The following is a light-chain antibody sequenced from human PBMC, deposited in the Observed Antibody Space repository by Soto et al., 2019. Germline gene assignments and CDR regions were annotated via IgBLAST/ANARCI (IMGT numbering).Light chain of an antibody. CDR3: MRALQTPRT. CDR2: LGS. Sequence: IVMTQSPLSLPVTPGEPASISCRSSQSLLHSDGYNYLDWYLQKPGQSPQLLIYLGSNRASGVPDRFSGSGSCTDFTLKISRVEAEDVGVYYCMRALQTPRTFGQGTKVEIK. CDR1: QSLLHSDGYNY. V-gene: IGKV2-28*01. J-gene: IGKJ1*01.